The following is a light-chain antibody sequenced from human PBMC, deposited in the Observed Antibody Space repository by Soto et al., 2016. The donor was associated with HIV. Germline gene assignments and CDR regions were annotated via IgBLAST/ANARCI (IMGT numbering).Light chain of an antibody. J-gene: IGKJ1*01. Sequence: DIQMTQSPSSLSLSIGDRVSITCRASQSISTYLHWYQQKPGRAPKLLIYDASSLQSGVPSRFSGRGSGTDFTLTISDLQPEDFATYYCQQSYNTPRTFGQGTKVEIK. V-gene: IGKV1-39*01. CDR1: QSISTY. CDR3: QQSYNTPRT. CDR2: DAS.